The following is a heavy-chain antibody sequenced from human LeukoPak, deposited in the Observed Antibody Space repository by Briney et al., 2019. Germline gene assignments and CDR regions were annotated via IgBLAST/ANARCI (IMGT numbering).Heavy chain of an antibody. V-gene: IGHV1-2*02. CDR1: GYTFTGYY. D-gene: IGHD3-22*01. CDR3: ARDQGYYYDSSGYFDY. CDR2: INPNSGGT. Sequence: GASVKVSCKASGYTFTGYYMHWVRQAPGQGLEWMGWINPNSGGTNYAQKFQGRVTMTRDTSISTAYMELSRLRSDDTAVYCCARDQGYYYDSSGYFDYWGQGTLVTVSS. J-gene: IGHJ4*02.